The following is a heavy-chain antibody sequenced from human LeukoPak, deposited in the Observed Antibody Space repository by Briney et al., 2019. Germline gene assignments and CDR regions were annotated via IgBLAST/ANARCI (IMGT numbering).Heavy chain of an antibody. Sequence: PGGSLRLSCAASGFTFSGYSMNWVRQAPGKGLEWVSYISSSSSTIYYADSVKGRFTISRDNAKNSLYLQMNSLRAEDTAVYYCARDLGGYSYGYNYWGQGTLVTVSS. CDR3: ARDLGGYSYGYNY. D-gene: IGHD5-18*01. CDR1: GFTFSGYS. CDR2: ISSSSSTI. V-gene: IGHV3-48*01. J-gene: IGHJ4*02.